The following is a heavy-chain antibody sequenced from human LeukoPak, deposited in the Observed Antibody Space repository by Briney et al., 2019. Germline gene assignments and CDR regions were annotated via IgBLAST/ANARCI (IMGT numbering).Heavy chain of an antibody. J-gene: IGHJ5*02. CDR2: INPNSGGT. CDR1: GYTFTGYY. Sequence: ASVKVSCKASGYTFTGYYMHWVRQAPGQGLEWMGWINPNSGGTNYAQKFQGRVTMTRDTSISTAYMELSRLRSDDTAVYYCARDLRFLAPGGWFDPWGQGTLVTVSS. V-gene: IGHV1-2*02. CDR3: ARDLRFLAPGGWFDP. D-gene: IGHD3-3*01.